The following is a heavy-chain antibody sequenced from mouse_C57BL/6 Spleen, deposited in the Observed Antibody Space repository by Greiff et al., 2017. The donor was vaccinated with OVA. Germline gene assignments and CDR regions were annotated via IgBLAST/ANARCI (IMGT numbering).Heavy chain of an antibody. Sequence: QVHVKQPGAELVKPGASVKLSCKASGYTFTSYWMHWVKQRPGQGLEWIGMIHPNSGSTNYNEKFKSKATLTVDKSSSTAYMQLSSLTSEDSAFYYCAREGDYYGSSPWFAYWGQGTLVTVSA. CDR1: GYTFTSYW. CDR3: AREGDYYGSSPWFAY. J-gene: IGHJ3*01. V-gene: IGHV1-64*01. D-gene: IGHD1-1*01. CDR2: IHPNSGST.